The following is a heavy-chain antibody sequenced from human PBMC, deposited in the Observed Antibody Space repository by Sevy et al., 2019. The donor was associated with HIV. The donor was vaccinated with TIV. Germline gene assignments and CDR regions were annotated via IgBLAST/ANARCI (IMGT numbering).Heavy chain of an antibody. CDR1: GFTLDDYA. Sequence: GGSLRLSCAASGFTLDDYAMHWVRQAPGKGLEWVSGISWNSGRIGYADSVKGRFTISRGNAKNSLYLQMNSLRAEDTALYYCAKGGYSGTGGAFDIWGQGTMVTVSS. CDR3: AKGGYSGTGGAFDI. J-gene: IGHJ3*02. CDR2: ISWNSGRI. D-gene: IGHD1-26*01. V-gene: IGHV3-9*01.